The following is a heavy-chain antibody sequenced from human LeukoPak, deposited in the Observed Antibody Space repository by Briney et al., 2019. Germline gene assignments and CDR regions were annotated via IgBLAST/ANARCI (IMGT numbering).Heavy chain of an antibody. V-gene: IGHV3-23*01. CDR1: GFTFSSYA. CDR3: AKNLGGTWNGAFDI. D-gene: IGHD1-1*01. Sequence: GRSLRLSWAAAGFTFSSYAMSSVRQAPGKGLEWVSVFSSGGTTYYTDSVKGRFTISRDDSKNTLYLQMNSLRAEDTALYYCAKNLGGTWNGAFDIWGQGTMVTVSS. CDR2: FSSGGTT. J-gene: IGHJ3*02.